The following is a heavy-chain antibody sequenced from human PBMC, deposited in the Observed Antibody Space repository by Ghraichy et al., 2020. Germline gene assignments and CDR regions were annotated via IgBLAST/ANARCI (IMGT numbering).Heavy chain of an antibody. J-gene: IGHJ6*02. Sequence: GGSLRLSCAASGVTFSSYGIHWVRQAPGKGLEWVTYLSFDGSHEYYADSVKGRFTISRDNSKNMVYLQMNSLRDEDTAVYYCAKDLIAAGSGHYYGMDVWGQGTTVTGSS. D-gene: IGHD6-13*01. CDR1: GVTFSSYG. CDR2: LSFDGSHE. CDR3: AKDLIAAGSGHYYGMDV. V-gene: IGHV3-30*18.